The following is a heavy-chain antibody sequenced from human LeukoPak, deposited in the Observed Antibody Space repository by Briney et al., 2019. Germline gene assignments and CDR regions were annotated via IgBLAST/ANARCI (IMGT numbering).Heavy chain of an antibody. CDR1: GGSISSYY. V-gene: IGHV4-59*01. CDR2: IYYSGST. J-gene: IGHJ6*04. CDR3: ARGSSTSPNYYYYGVDV. Sequence: SETLSLTCTVSGGSISSYYWSWIRQPPGKGLEWIGYIYYSGSTNYNPSLKSRVTISVDTSKNQFSLKLSSVTAADTAVYYCARGSSTSPNYYYYGVDVWGKGTTVTVSS. D-gene: IGHD2-2*01.